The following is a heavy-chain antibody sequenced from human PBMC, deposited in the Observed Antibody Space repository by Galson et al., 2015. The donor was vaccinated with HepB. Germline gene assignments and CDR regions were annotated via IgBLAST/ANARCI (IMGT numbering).Heavy chain of an antibody. CDR2: ISWNSGSI. CDR3: AKGMASGRHYYDSSGYDY. V-gene: IGHV3-9*01. J-gene: IGHJ4*02. CDR1: GFTFDDYA. Sequence: SLRLSCAASGFTFDDYAMHWVRQAPGKGLEWVSGISWNSGSIGYADSVKGRFTISRDNAKNSLYLQMNSLRAEDTALYYCAKGMASGRHYYDSSGYDYWGQGTLVTVSS. D-gene: IGHD3-22*01.